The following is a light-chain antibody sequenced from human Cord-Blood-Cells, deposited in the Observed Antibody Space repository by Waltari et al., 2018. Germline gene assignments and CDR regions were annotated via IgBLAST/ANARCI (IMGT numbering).Light chain of an antibody. CDR3: QAWDSSNWV. V-gene: IGLV3-1*01. CDR2: QDS. J-gene: IGLJ3*02. CDR1: KLGDKY. Sequence: SYELTQPPSVSVSPGQTANITCSGDKLGDKYACWYQQKPGQSPVLVIYQDSKRPSGIPERFSGSNSGNTATLTISGTQAMDEADYYCQAWDSSNWVFGGGTKLTVL.